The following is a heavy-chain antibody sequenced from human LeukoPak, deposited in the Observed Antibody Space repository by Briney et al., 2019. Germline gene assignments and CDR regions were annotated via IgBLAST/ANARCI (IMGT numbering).Heavy chain of an antibody. D-gene: IGHD6-19*01. J-gene: IGHJ6*02. CDR2: INPNSGGT. CDR1: GYTFTGYY. V-gene: IGHV1-2*02. Sequence: ASVKVSCKASGYTFTGYYMHWVRQAPGQGLEWMGWINPNSGGTNYAQKFQGRVTMTRDTSISTAYMELSRLRSDDTAVYYCALSSGYYYYYGMDVRGQGTTVTVSS. CDR3: ALSSGYYYYYGMDV.